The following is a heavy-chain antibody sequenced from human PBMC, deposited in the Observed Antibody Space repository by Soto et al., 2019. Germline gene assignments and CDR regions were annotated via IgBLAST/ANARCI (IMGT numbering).Heavy chain of an antibody. V-gene: IGHV1-69*01. CDR3: ARDIVVVPAAPPSWFDP. D-gene: IGHD2-2*01. CDR1: GGTFSSYA. J-gene: IGHJ5*02. Sequence: QVQLVQSGAEVKKPGSSVKVSCKASGGTFSSYAISWVRQAPGQGLEWMGGIIPIFGTANYAQKFQGRVTITADESTSTAHMEMSSLRSEDTAVYYCARDIVVVPAAPPSWFDPWGQGTLVTVSS. CDR2: IIPIFGTA.